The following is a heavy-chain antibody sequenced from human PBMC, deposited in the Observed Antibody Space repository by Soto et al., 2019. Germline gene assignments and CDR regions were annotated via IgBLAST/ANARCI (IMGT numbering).Heavy chain of an antibody. D-gene: IGHD1-1*01. CDR1: GYTFTDHY. J-gene: IGHJ4*02. Sequence: ASVKVSCKASGYTFTDHYMHWVRQAPGQGLEWMGWINPNNGGTSYAQKFEGWVTMTRDTSISTAYMEVRRLTSDDTAVYYCARGSPTTTPFDYWGQGTLVTVSS. CDR3: ARGSPTTTPFDY. V-gene: IGHV1-2*04. CDR2: INPNNGGT.